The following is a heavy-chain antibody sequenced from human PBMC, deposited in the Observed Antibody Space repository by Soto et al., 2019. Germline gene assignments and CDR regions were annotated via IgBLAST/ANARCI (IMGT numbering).Heavy chain of an antibody. CDR3: ARIEYSRSPLDD. CDR2: IYYSGST. V-gene: IGHV4-39*01. Sequence: PSEPLSLTCTVSGGSISSSSYYWGWIRQPPGKGLEWIGSIYYSGSTYYNPSLKSRVTISVDTSKNQFSLKLSSVTAADTAVYNCARIEYSRSPLDDWGQRTLVNVSS. D-gene: IGHD6-6*01. CDR1: GGSISSSSYY. J-gene: IGHJ4*02.